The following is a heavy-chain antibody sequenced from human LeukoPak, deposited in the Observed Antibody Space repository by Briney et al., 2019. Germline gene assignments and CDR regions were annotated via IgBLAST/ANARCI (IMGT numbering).Heavy chain of an antibody. CDR3: AKDGTTGTTPFFDY. V-gene: IGHV3-23*01. Sequence: GSLSLSCAAYGFTFSIYGMSWVRQAPGKGLEWVSAISGSGGSTYYADSVKGRFTISRDNSKNTLYLQMNSRRAEDTAVYYCAKDGTTGTTPFFDYWGLGTLVTVSS. CDR2: ISGSGGST. J-gene: IGHJ4*02. CDR1: GFTFSIYG. D-gene: IGHD1-1*01.